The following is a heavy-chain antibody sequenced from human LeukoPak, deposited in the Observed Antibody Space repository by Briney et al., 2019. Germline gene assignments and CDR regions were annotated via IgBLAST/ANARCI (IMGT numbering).Heavy chain of an antibody. CDR3: ARHVGSTTHFDY. CDR1: GYSFTSYW. D-gene: IGHD6-13*01. J-gene: IGHJ4*02. Sequence: GESLKLSCQGYGYSFTSYWIAWVRQMPGKGLEWVGIIYPGDSDTKYSPSFQGQVTIAADKSTSTAYLQWSSLKASDTAMYYCARHVGSTTHFDYRGQGTLVTVSS. V-gene: IGHV5-51*01. CDR2: IYPGDSDT.